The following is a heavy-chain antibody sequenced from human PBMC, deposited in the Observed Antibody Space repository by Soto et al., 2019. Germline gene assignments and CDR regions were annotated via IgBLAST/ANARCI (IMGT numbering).Heavy chain of an antibody. V-gene: IGHV2-70*11. CDR2: IDWDDDK. D-gene: IGHD6-19*01. CDR3: ARIRYSSGWYYFDY. CDR1: GFSLTTSGMC. J-gene: IGHJ4*02. Sequence: SGPTLVNPTQTLTLTCTFSGFSLTTSGMCGSWIRQPPGKALEWLARIDWDDDKYYSTCLKTKLTISKDTPKNQVVLTMTNVDPVDTATYYCARIRYSSGWYYFDYWGQGTLVTVSS.